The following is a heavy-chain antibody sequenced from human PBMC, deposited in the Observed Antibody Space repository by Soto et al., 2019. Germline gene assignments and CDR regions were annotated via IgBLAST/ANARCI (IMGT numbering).Heavy chain of an antibody. CDR2: IRGSGSGT. CDR1: GFTFSSYA. CDR3: AKEVGATSAFDY. J-gene: IGHJ4*02. Sequence: VGSLRLSCEASGFTFSSYAMSWVRQAPGKGLEWVSAIRGSGSGTYYADAVKGRFTIPRDNSKNTLYLQMNSLRVEDTAVYYCAKEVGATSAFDYWGQGTVVTVSS. D-gene: IGHD1-26*01. V-gene: IGHV3-23*01.